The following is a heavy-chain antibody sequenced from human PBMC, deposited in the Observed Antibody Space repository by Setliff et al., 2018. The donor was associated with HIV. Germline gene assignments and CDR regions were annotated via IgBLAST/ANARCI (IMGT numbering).Heavy chain of an antibody. CDR2: ISAYNGNT. D-gene: IGHD6-19*01. CDR3: ASGRGEYSSGWYRSACDI. CDR1: VYTFTSYG. V-gene: IGHV1-18*01. Sequence: VASVKVSCKASVYTFTSYGINWVRQAPGQGLEWMGWISAYNGNTKYAQKVQGRVTMTTDTSTSTAYMELRSLRSDDTAVYYCASGRGEYSSGWYRSACDIWGQGTMVTVSS. J-gene: IGHJ3*02.